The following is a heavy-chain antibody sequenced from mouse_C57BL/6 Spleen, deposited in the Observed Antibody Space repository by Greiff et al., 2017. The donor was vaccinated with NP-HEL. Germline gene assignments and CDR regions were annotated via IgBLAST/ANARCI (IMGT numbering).Heavy chain of an antibody. CDR2: INPNNGGT. CDR1: GYTFTDYN. V-gene: IGHV1-22*01. D-gene: IGHD1-1*01. CDR3: ARLGSTGVDYAMDD. Sequence: EVKLQESGPELVKPGASVKMSCKASGYTFTDYNMHWVKQSHGKGLEWIGYINPNNGGTSYNQKFKGKATLTVKKSSITAYMEIRSLTSEDSAVYYCARLGSTGVDYAMDDWGQGTSVTVSS. J-gene: IGHJ4*01.